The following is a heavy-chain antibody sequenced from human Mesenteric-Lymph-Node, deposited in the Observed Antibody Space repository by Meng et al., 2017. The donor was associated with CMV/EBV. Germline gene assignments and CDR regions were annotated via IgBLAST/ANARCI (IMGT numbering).Heavy chain of an antibody. CDR1: GFTFSTSG. CDR2: ISYPREEV. J-gene: IGHJ3*02. D-gene: IGHD2-21*01. Sequence: GGSLRLSCTASGFTFSTSGMHWVRQAPGKGLEWVAVISYPREEVTYSDSVKGRFNVSRDDSENTLYLQMDTLRADDTGLYYCARDQFRWGSDAFDIWGQGTVVT. CDR3: ARDQFRWGSDAFDI. V-gene: IGHV3-30*03.